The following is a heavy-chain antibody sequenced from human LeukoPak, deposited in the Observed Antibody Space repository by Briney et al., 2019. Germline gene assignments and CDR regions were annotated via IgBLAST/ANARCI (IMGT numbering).Heavy chain of an antibody. CDR1: GDSVSSNTAA. Sequence: SPTLSLTFAISGDSVSSNTAAWNWIRQSPSRGLEWLGRTYYMSNWYNEYAASVKSRITINPDTSKNQFSLQLNSVTPEDTAVYYCARELLEKRPMGFDYWGQGTLVTVSS. D-gene: IGHD3-10*01. J-gene: IGHJ4*02. CDR2: TYYMSNWYN. V-gene: IGHV6-1*01. CDR3: ARELLEKRPMGFDY.